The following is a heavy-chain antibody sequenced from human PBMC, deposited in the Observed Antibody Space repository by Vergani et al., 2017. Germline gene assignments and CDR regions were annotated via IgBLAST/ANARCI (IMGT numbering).Heavy chain of an antibody. J-gene: IGHJ3*02. CDR2: INHSGST. Sequence: QVQLQQWGAGLLKPSETLSLTCAVYGGSFSGYYWSWIRQPPGKGLEWIGEINHSGSTNYNPSLKSRVTISVDTSKNQFSLKLSSVTAADTAVYYCARGVLLWFGDPTGAFDIWGQGTMVTVSS. D-gene: IGHD3-10*01. CDR3: ARGVLLWFGDPTGAFDI. V-gene: IGHV4-34*01. CDR1: GGSFSGYY.